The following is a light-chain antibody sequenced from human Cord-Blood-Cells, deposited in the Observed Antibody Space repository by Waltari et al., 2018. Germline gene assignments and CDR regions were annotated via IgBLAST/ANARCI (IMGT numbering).Light chain of an antibody. J-gene: IGKJ3*01. Sequence: AIRMTQSPSSFSASTGDRVTITCRASQGISTYLALYQQKPGKAPKLLIYAASTLQSGVPSRFRGSGSGTDFTLTISCLQSEDFATYYCQQYYSYPLTFGPGTKVDIK. V-gene: IGKV1-8*01. CDR3: QQYYSYPLT. CDR1: QGISTY. CDR2: AAS.